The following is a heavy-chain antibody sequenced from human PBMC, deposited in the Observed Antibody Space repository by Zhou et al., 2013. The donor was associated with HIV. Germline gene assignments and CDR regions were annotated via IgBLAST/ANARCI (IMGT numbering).Heavy chain of an antibody. Sequence: QVQLQESGPGVVKPSETLSLTCTVSGGFISSYYWSWIRQPPGKGLEWIGNIYSSGSTNYNPSLKSRITISLDTSKNQFSLKLRSVTAADTAVYYCARNMDFGVSAFDIWGQGTMVTVSS. J-gene: IGHJ3*02. V-gene: IGHV4-4*09. CDR1: GGFISSYY. D-gene: IGHD4-17*01. CDR3: ARNMDFGVSAFDI. CDR2: IYSSGST.